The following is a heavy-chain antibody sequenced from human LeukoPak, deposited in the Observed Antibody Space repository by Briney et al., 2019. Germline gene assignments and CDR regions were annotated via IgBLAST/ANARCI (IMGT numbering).Heavy chain of an antibody. Sequence: GGSLRLSCAASGFTFSSDGMHWVRQAPGKGLEWVAVIWFDGSEKYYADSVKGRFTISRDNAKNSLYLQMNSLRAEDTAVYYCARVRARLVVVVAALDYWGQGTLVTVSS. CDR1: GFTFSSDG. D-gene: IGHD2-15*01. CDR2: IWFDGSEK. J-gene: IGHJ4*02. CDR3: ARVRARLVVVVAALDY. V-gene: IGHV3-33*01.